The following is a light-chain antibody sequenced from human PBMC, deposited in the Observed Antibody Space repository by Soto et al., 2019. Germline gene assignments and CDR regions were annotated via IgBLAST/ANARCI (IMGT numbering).Light chain of an antibody. J-gene: IGLJ1*01. Sequence: QSALTQPPSASGSPGQSVTISCTGTSSDVGGYNYVSWYQQYPGKAPKLMIYEVSKRPSGVPDRFSGSKSGNTASLTVPGLQAEDEADYYCSSYAGSNNFGVFGTGTKV. V-gene: IGLV2-8*01. CDR2: EVS. CDR3: SSYAGSNNFGV. CDR1: SSDVGGYNY.